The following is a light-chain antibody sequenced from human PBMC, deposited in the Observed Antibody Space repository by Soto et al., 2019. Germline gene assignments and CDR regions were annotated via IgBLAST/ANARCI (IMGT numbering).Light chain of an antibody. Sequence: DLVMTQSPLSLPVTPGEPASISCRSSQSLLHSNGYNYLDWYLQKPGQSPQLLIYLGSNRVSGVPDRITGSGSGTDFTLKITRGEAEDVCVYYCMQAPQTPNTFGQGTKLEIK. J-gene: IGKJ2*01. V-gene: IGKV2-28*01. CDR2: LGS. CDR1: QSLLHSNGYNY. CDR3: MQAPQTPNT.